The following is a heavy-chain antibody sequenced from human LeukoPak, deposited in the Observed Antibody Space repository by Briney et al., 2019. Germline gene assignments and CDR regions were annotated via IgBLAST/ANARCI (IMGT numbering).Heavy chain of an antibody. Sequence: ASVKVSCKASGGTFSSYAISWVRQAPGQGLEWMGRIIPILGIANYAQKFQGRVTITADKSTSTAYMELSSLRSEDTAVYYCARGRRSTVTTYGNFFDYWGQGTLVTVSS. V-gene: IGHV1-69*04. CDR1: GGTFSSYA. CDR3: ARGRRSTVTTYGNFFDY. CDR2: IIPILGIA. J-gene: IGHJ4*02. D-gene: IGHD4-17*01.